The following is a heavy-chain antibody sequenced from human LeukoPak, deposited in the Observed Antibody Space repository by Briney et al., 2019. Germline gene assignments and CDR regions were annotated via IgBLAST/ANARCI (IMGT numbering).Heavy chain of an antibody. CDR3: ARANSSGWYYLVGYFDL. CDR2: ISYDGSNK. D-gene: IGHD6-19*01. CDR1: GFTFSSYA. Sequence: GGSLRLSCAASGFTFSSYAMHWVRQAPGKGLEWVAVISYDGSNKYYADSVKGRFTISRDNSKNTLYLQMNSLRAEDTAVYYCARANSSGWYYLVGYFDLWGRGTLVTVSS. J-gene: IGHJ2*01. V-gene: IGHV3-30*04.